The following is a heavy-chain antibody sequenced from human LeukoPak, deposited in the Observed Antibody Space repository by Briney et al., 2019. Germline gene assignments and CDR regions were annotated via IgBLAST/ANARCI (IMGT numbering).Heavy chain of an antibody. CDR1: GGSFSGYY. V-gene: IGHV4-34*01. D-gene: IGHD2-15*01. CDR3: ARGGSFSGGIGVKN. J-gene: IGHJ4*02. CDR2: IIHSGST. Sequence: SETLSLTCAVCGGSFSGYYWRGLRRPPGEGGEGGGEIIHSGSTNYNPSLERRVTISVDTSKNQFSLKLRSVTAADAAVYYCARGGSFSGGIGVKNWGQGTLVTVSS.